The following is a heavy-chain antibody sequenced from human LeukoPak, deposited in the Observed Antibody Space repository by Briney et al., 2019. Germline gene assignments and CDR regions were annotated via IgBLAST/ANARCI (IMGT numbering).Heavy chain of an antibody. V-gene: IGHV3-7*01. Sequence: PGGSLRLSCAASGFTFSNYWMTWVRQAPGKGLEWVANIKQDGSEKNYVDSVKGRFTISKDNAKNSLCLQMNSLSAEDTAVYYCARSRYSGSYLGSFDCWGQGTLVTVSS. CDR1: GFTFSNYW. D-gene: IGHD1-26*01. CDR2: IKQDGSEK. J-gene: IGHJ4*02. CDR3: ARSRYSGSYLGSFDC.